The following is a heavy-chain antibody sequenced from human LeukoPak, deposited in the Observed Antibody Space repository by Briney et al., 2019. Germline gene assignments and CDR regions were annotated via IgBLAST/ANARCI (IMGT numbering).Heavy chain of an antibody. Sequence: PSETLSLTCTVSGGSISSYYWSWIRQPPGKGLEWIGYIYYSGSTNYNPSLKSRVTISVDTSKNQFSLKLSSVTAADTAVYYCARYRGSRSNRRDVHNWFDPWGQGTLVTVSS. CDR1: GGSISSYY. J-gene: IGHJ5*02. CDR2: IYYSGST. V-gene: IGHV4-59*12. D-gene: IGHD1-14*01. CDR3: ARYRGSRSNRRDVHNWFDP.